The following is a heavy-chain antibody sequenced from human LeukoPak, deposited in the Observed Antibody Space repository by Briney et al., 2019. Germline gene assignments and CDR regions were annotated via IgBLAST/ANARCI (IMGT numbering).Heavy chain of an antibody. Sequence: PSETLSLTCTVSGGSISSYYWSWIRQPTGKGLEWIGYIYYSGSTNYNPSLKSRVTISVDTSKNQFSLKLTSVTVADTAVYYCARAIQDDFWSGYHFDYWGQGTLVTVSS. CDR1: GGSISSYY. D-gene: IGHD3-3*01. CDR3: ARAIQDDFWSGYHFDY. V-gene: IGHV4-59*01. CDR2: IYYSGST. J-gene: IGHJ4*02.